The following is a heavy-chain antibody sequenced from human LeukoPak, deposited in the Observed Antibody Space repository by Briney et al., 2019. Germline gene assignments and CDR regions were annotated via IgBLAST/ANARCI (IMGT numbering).Heavy chain of an antibody. V-gene: IGHV5-51*01. D-gene: IGHD2-15*01. J-gene: IGHJ4*02. CDR1: GYSFTSYW. Sequence: GESLKISCKGSGYSFTSYWIAWVRQMPGKGLEWMGIIYPADSDTRYSPSFQGQVTISADESVNTAYLQWSGLKASDTAMYYCARRGYCSGGSCHSAPFDYWGQGTPVTVTS. CDR2: IYPADSDT. CDR3: ARRGYCSGGSCHSAPFDY.